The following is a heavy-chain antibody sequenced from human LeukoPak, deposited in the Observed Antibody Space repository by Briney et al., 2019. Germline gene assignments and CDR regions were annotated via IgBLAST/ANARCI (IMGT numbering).Heavy chain of an antibody. CDR3: ARGGIQLWSSSGFDY. D-gene: IGHD5-18*01. J-gene: IGHJ4*02. Sequence: SETLSLTCAVYGGSFSGHYWSWIRQPPGKGLEWIGEINHSGSTNYNPSLKSRVTISVDTSKNQFSLKLSSVTAADTAVYYCARGGIQLWSSSGFDYWGQGTPVTVSS. CDR2: INHSGST. CDR1: GGSFSGHY. V-gene: IGHV4-34*01.